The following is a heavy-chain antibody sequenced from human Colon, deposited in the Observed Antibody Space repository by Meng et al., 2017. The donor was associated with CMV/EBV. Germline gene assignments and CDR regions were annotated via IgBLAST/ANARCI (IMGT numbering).Heavy chain of an antibody. V-gene: IGHV3-23*03. Sequence: EGSLRLSCAASGFSFSTYAMSWVRQAPGKGLEWVSIIYSGGTEPHYSDSVRGRFTLSRDNGKSTLSLQMNNLRAEDTAVYYCAKSGSPARDFDSWGQGTLVTVSS. CDR1: GFSFSTYA. CDR2: IYSGGTEP. D-gene: IGHD2-15*01. J-gene: IGHJ4*02. CDR3: AKSGSPARDFDS.